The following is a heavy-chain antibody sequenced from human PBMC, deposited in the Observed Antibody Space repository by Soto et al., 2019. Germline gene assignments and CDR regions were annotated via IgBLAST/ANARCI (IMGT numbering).Heavy chain of an antibody. CDR3: ARAPRGYSSGPPDY. V-gene: IGHV3-21*01. CDR2: ISSSSSYI. J-gene: IGHJ4*02. CDR1: GFTFSSYG. D-gene: IGHD6-19*01. Sequence: EVQLVESGGGLVKPGGSLRLSCAASGFTFSSYGMNWVRQAPGKGLEWVSSISSSSSYIYYADSVKGRFTISRDNAKNPLLLQMNSLGAEDTVVYYGARAPRGYSSGPPDYWGQGTLVTVSS.